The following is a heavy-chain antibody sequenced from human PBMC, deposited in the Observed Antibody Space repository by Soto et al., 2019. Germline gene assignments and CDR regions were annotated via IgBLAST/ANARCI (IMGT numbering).Heavy chain of an antibody. CDR3: ARDRIVATARYFDY. D-gene: IGHD5-12*01. Sequence: PSETLSLTCTVSGGSISSGDYYWGWIRQPPGKGLEWIGYIYYSGSTYYNPSLKSRVTISVDTSKNQFSLKLSSVTAADTAVYYCARDRIVATARYFDYWGQGTLVTVSS. CDR2: IYYSGST. J-gene: IGHJ4*02. V-gene: IGHV4-30-4*01. CDR1: GGSISSGDYY.